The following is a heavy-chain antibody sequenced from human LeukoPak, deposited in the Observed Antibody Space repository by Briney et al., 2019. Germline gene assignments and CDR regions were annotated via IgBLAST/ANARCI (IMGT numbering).Heavy chain of an antibody. Sequence: SETLSLTCTVSGGSISSGGYYWSWIRQPPGKGLEWIGYIYHSGSTYYNPSLKSRLTMSIGTSKNQFSLKLSSVTAADTAVYFCARDQEHCSGTSCYPYWYDSWGQGTLVTVSS. J-gene: IGHJ5*01. V-gene: IGHV4-30-2*01. CDR1: GGSISSGGYY. CDR2: IYHSGST. CDR3: ARDQEHCSGTSCYPYWYDS. D-gene: IGHD2-2*01.